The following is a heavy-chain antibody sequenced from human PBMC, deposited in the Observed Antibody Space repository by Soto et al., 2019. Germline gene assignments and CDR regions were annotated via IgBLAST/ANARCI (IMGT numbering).Heavy chain of an antibody. CDR1: GFTFSSYS. D-gene: IGHD3-9*01. Sequence: EVQLVESGGGLVKPGGSLRLSCAASGFTFSSYSMNWVRQAPGKGLEWVSSISSSSSYIYYADSVKGRFTVSRDNAKNSLYLQMNSLRAEDTDVYYCARDRGYFDWLLSDYYYYMDVWSKGTTVTVSS. CDR3: ARDRGYFDWLLSDYYYYMDV. J-gene: IGHJ6*03. CDR2: ISSSSSYI. V-gene: IGHV3-21*01.